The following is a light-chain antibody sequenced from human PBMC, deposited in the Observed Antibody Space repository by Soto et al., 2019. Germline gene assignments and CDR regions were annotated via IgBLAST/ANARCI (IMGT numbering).Light chain of an antibody. Sequence: QSALTQPASVSGSPGQSIAISCTGSSSDVGGYSYVSRYQQHPGKAPKLMIYDVSNRPSGVSDRFSGSRSGNTASLTISGRQAEDEADYYCSSYTSSSTLVFGGGTKLTVL. V-gene: IGLV2-14*01. CDR1: SSDVGGYSY. CDR3: SSYTSSSTLV. J-gene: IGLJ2*01. CDR2: DVS.